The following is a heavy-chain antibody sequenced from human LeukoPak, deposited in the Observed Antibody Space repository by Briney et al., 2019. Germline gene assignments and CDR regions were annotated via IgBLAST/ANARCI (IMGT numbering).Heavy chain of an antibody. D-gene: IGHD1-1*01. Sequence: GGSLRLSCAASGFTFSSYAMSWVRQAPGKGLEWVSAISGSGGSTYYADSVKGRFTIPRDNSKNTLYLQMNSLRAEDTAVYYCAKAVENDHPANWFDPWGQGTLVTVSS. V-gene: IGHV3-23*01. CDR2: ISGSGGST. J-gene: IGHJ5*02. CDR3: AKAVENDHPANWFDP. CDR1: GFTFSSYA.